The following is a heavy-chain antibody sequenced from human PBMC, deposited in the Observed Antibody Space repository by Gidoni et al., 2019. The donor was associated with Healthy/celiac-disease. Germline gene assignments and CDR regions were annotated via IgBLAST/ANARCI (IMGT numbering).Heavy chain of an antibody. Sequence: EVQLLESGGGLVQPGGSLRLSCAASGFTLSSYAMSWVRQAPGEGLGWVPAISGCGGSTYYADSVKGRFTISRDNSKNTLYLQMNSLRAEDTAVYYCAKNDVDTAMATITYFDYWGQGTLVTVSS. D-gene: IGHD5-18*01. CDR3: AKNDVDTAMATITYFDY. CDR1: GFTLSSYA. CDR2: ISGCGGST. J-gene: IGHJ4*02. V-gene: IGHV3-23*01.